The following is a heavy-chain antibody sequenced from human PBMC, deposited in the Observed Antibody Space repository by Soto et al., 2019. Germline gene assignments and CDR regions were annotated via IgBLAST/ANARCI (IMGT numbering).Heavy chain of an antibody. Sequence: PGGSLRLSCAASGFTFSSYTMTWVRQAPGKGLEWVSSITSSSSFIYYADSVKARFTISRDDAKNSLYLQMNSLRAEDTAVYYCARGGRRVYAIRGPPRFDYWGQGTLVTVSS. V-gene: IGHV3-21*01. J-gene: IGHJ4*02. D-gene: IGHD2-8*01. CDR2: ITSSSSFI. CDR1: GFTFSSYT. CDR3: ARGGRRVYAIRGPPRFDY.